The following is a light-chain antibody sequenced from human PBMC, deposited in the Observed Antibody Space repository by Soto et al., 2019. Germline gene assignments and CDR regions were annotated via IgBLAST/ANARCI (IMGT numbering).Light chain of an antibody. CDR3: SSYTSSSHVI. Sequence: QSALTQPASVSGSPGQSITISCTGSSSDVGGYNYVSWYQHHPGKAPKLMIYEVSNRPSGVSNRFSASKSGNTASLTISGLQAEDEADYYCSSYTSSSHVIFGGGTKLTVL. V-gene: IGLV2-14*01. CDR2: EVS. CDR1: SSDVGGYNY. J-gene: IGLJ2*01.